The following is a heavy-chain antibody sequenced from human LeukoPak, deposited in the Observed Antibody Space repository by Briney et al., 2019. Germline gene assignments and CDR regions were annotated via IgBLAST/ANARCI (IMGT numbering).Heavy chain of an antibody. J-gene: IGHJ6*03. Sequence: GGSLRLSCAASGFDFNNYNMNWVRQAPGKGLEWVSSITSSGTYIYYADSVKGRFTISRDNAKNSLYLQMNSLRPEDTAVYYCARDPYSGSYGDYYYYYMDVWGKGTTVTVSS. CDR3: ARDPYSGSYGDYYYYYMDV. CDR1: GFDFNNYN. CDR2: ITSSGTYI. V-gene: IGHV3-21*01. D-gene: IGHD1-26*01.